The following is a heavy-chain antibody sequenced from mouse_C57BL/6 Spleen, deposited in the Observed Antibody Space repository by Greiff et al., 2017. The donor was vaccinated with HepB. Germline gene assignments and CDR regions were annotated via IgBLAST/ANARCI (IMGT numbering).Heavy chain of an antibody. CDR3: TIHYGSSFDY. V-gene: IGHV1-15*01. CDR1: GYTFTDYE. D-gene: IGHD1-1*01. J-gene: IGHJ2*01. Sequence: VHLVESGAELVRPGASVTLSCKASGYTFTDYEMHWVKQTPVHGLEWIGAIDPETGGTAYNQKFKGKAILTADKSSSTAYMELRSLTSEDSAVYYCTIHYGSSFDYWGQGTTLTVSS. CDR2: IDPETGGT.